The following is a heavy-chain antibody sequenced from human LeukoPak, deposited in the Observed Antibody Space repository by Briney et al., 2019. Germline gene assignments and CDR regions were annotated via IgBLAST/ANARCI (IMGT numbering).Heavy chain of an antibody. D-gene: IGHD6-19*01. J-gene: IGHJ4*02. CDR1: GFTFSDYY. V-gene: IGHV3-11*04. CDR3: TRVLYSSGWYGDHY. Sequence: GGSLRLSCAASGFTFSDYYTSWIRQAPGKGLEWVSYISSSGSTIYYADSVKGRFTISRDNAKNSLYLQMNSLRAEDTAVYYCTRVLYSSGWYGDHYWGQGTLVTVSS. CDR2: ISSSGSTI.